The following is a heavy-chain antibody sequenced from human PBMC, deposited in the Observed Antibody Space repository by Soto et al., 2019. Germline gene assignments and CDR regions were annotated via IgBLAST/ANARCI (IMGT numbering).Heavy chain of an antibody. CDR1: GGSISSGGYS. D-gene: IGHD3-10*01. CDR2: IYHSGIT. V-gene: IGHV4-30-2*01. J-gene: IGHJ4*02. CDR3: ARGPVTMVRGVAFDY. Sequence: QLQLQESGSGLVKPSQTLSLTCAVSGGSISSGGYSWSWIRQPPAKGLEWIGYIYHSGITYYKPSIKSRVTISVDRSKNQFSLKLSSVTAADTAVYYCARGPVTMVRGVAFDYWGQGTLVTVSS.